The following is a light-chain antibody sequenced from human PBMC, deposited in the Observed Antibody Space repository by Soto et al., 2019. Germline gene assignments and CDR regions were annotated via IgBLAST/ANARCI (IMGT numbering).Light chain of an antibody. V-gene: IGKV2-30*01. CDR2: KVS. J-gene: IGKJ3*01. Sequence: DVVMTQSPLSLPVTLGQSASISCKSSQSLGYSDGNTYVNWFQQRPGQPPRRLIYKVSERDSGVPDRCTGRGSGTYFTLTISRVEAEDVGVYFCMPATYWPFTFGPGTKVDF. CDR3: MPATYWPFT. CDR1: QSLGYSDGNTY.